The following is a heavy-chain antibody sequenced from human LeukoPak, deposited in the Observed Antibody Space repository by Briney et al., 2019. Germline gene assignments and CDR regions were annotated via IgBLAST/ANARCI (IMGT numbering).Heavy chain of an antibody. Sequence: KSSETLSLTCTVSGGSISSYYWSWIRQPPGKGLEWIGYIYYSGSTNYNPSLKSRVTISVDTSKNQFSLKLSSVTAADTAVYYCARVYCSSTSCRDHEDEYFDYWGQGTLVTVSS. J-gene: IGHJ4*02. CDR1: GGSISSYY. CDR3: ARVYCSSTSCRDHEDEYFDY. D-gene: IGHD2-2*01. V-gene: IGHV4-59*08. CDR2: IYYSGST.